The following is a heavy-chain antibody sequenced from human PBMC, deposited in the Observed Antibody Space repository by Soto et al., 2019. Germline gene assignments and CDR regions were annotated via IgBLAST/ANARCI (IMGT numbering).Heavy chain of an antibody. CDR3: ARLMSRTFDI. Sequence: QVVLVESGGGLVKPGGSLRLSCAASGITFSDYYMNWIRQAPGKGLEWLSFISNNAGTIYYADSVKGRFTISRDNAKNSLYLQMNSLRAEDTAVYYCARLMSRTFDIWGQGTMVTVSS. CDR2: ISNNAGTI. CDR1: GITFSDYY. V-gene: IGHV3-11*01. J-gene: IGHJ3*02.